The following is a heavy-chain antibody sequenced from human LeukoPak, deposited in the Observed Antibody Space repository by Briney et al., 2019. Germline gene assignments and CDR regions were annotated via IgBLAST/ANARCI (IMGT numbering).Heavy chain of an antibody. Sequence: GGSLRLSCAASGFTVSSNYMSWVRQAPGKGLEWVSVIYSGGSTYYADSVKGRFTISRDNSKNTLYLQMNSLRAEDTAVYYCARVSPHRKMSYGNQNWFDTWGQGTLVTVSS. J-gene: IGHJ5*02. CDR2: IYSGGST. CDR3: ARVSPHRKMSYGNQNWFDT. V-gene: IGHV3-53*01. CDR1: GFTVSSNY. D-gene: IGHD3-16*01.